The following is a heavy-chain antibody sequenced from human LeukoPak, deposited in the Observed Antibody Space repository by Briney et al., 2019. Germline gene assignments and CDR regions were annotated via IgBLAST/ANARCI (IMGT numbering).Heavy chain of an antibody. CDR1: GYTFTGYA. D-gene: IGHD3-22*01. V-gene: IGHV1-3*01. Sequence: ASVKVSCKASGYTFTGYAIHWVRQAPGQRLEWMGWINAGNGNTKYSQKFQGRVTVTRDTSASTAYMELSSLRSEDTAVYYCARPWVWGGSEKCYYDSSGYFFDYWGQGTLVTVSS. CDR2: INAGNGNT. J-gene: IGHJ4*02. CDR3: ARPWVWGGSEKCYYDSSGYFFDY.